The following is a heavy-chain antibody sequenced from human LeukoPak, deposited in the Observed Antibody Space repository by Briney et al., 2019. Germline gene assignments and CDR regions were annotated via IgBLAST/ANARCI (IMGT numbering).Heavy chain of an antibody. Sequence: ASVKVSCKASGHTFVSYGISWVRQAPGQGLEWMGWISRYNGKKNYEPKFQGRVTNTTDTSTSTAYLELRRLTSEDTAVYYCARRFCSSVSCYDDDAFDVWGQGTLVTV. CDR3: ARRFCSSVSCYDDDAFDV. CDR2: ISRYNGKK. CDR1: GHTFVSYG. V-gene: IGHV1-18*01. D-gene: IGHD2-2*01. J-gene: IGHJ3*01.